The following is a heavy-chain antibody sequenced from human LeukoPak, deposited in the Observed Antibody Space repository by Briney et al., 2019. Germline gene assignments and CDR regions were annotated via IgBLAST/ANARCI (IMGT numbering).Heavy chain of an antibody. CDR2: IIPIFGTA. V-gene: IGHV1-69*01. Sequence: GASVKVSCKASGGTFSSYAISWVRQAPGQGLEWMGGIIPIFGTANYAQKFQGRVTITADESTSTAYMELSSLRSEDTAVYYCARGSLQGGTDYYYYYGMDVWGQGTTVTVSS. CDR1: GGTFSSYA. D-gene: IGHD4-11*01. J-gene: IGHJ6*02. CDR3: ARGSLQGGTDYYYYYGMDV.